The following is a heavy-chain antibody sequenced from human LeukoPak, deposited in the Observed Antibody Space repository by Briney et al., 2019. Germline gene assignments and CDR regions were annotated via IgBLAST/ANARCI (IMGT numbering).Heavy chain of an antibody. D-gene: IGHD3/OR15-3a*01. V-gene: IGHV1-18*01. J-gene: IGHJ4*02. CDR3: ARVGTSSVDY. CDR1: GYTFSNFG. Sequence: ASVTVSCKASGYTFSNFGISWVRQAPGQGLEWMGWISGNNDNPNYGQKFQGRLTVTTDSSTNTAYMELRNLRSDDTAVYYCARVGTSSVDYWGQGTLVTVSS. CDR2: ISGNNDNP.